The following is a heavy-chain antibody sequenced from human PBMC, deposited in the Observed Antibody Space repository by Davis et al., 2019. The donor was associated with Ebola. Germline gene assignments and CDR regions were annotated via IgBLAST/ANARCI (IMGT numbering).Heavy chain of an antibody. CDR3: ARGDGSGTYPRKWFDP. V-gene: IGHV4-39*01. J-gene: IGHJ5*02. Sequence: PSETLSLTCTVSGGSISSSTYHWVWVRQPPGKGLEWIGSIFHTGATYYSPSLKSRVTMFVDTSKNQFSLNVYSVTAADTAVYYCARGDGSGTYPRKWFDPWGQGTLVTVSS. CDR2: IFHTGAT. CDR1: GGSISSSTYH. D-gene: IGHD3-10*01.